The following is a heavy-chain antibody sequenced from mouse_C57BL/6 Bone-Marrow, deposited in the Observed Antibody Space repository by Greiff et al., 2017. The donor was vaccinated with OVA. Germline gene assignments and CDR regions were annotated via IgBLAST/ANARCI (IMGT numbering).Heavy chain of an antibody. CDR1: GFTFSSYG. V-gene: IGHV5-6*01. D-gene: IGHD3-2*02. CDR3: ARGSSSKYCDY. CDR2: ISSGGSYT. J-gene: IGHJ2*01. Sequence: EVQGVESGGDLVKPGGSLKLSCAASGFTFSSYGLSWVRQTPDKRLEWVATISSGGSYTYYPDSVKGRFTISRDNAKNTLYLQMSSLKSEDTAMYYFARGSSSKYCDYWGQGTTLTGSS.